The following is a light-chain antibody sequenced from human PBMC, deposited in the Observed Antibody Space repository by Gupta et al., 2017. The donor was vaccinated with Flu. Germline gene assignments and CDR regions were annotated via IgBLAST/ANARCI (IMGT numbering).Light chain of an antibody. J-gene: IGLJ2*01. Sequence: NFMLTQPHSASESPGKTVTISCTRSSGSIASNYVQWYQQRPGSAPTTVIYEDNQRPSGVPDRFSGSIDSSSNSASLTIAGLKTEDEADYYGQSYDSSSPQVFGGGTKLTVL. CDR1: SGSIASNY. V-gene: IGLV6-57*03. CDR3: QSYDSSSPQV. CDR2: EDN.